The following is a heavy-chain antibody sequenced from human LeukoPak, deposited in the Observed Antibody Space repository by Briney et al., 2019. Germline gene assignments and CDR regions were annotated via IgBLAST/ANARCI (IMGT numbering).Heavy chain of an antibody. D-gene: IGHD6-19*01. CDR2: FSPYNGNT. J-gene: IGHJ4*01. Sequence: ASVKVSCKASGYTFTSYGISWMRQAPGQGLERMGWFSPYNGNTNYAQDLQGRVTMTTGTSTSTAYQDLMSLRSDDTAAYYCARGLAEMDDSFEYLGQGTLVSGSP. CDR3: ARGLAEMDDSFEY. CDR1: GYTFTSYG. V-gene: IGHV1-18*01.